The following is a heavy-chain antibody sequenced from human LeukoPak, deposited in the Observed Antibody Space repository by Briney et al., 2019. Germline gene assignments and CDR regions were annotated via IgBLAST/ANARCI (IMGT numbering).Heavy chain of an antibody. CDR3: TRGDYWFDP. V-gene: IGHV3-73*01. CDR2: IRSKANSYAT. CDR1: GFTFSGSA. Sequence: PGGSLRLSCAASGFTFSGSAMHWFRQASGKGLEWVGRIRSKANSYATAYAASVKGRFTISRDDSKNTAYLQMNSLKTEDTAVYYCTRGDYWFDPWGQGTLVTVSS. D-gene: IGHD3-16*01. J-gene: IGHJ5*02.